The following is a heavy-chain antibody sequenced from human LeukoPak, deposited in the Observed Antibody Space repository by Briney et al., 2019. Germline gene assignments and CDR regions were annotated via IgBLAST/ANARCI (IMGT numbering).Heavy chain of an antibody. J-gene: IGHJ4*02. V-gene: IGHV4-34*01. CDR3: ARSHGYYYDSSGRNYFDY. CDR1: GGSFSGYY. Sequence: PSETLSLTCAVYGGSFSGYYWSWIRQPPGKGLEWIGEINHSGSTNYNPSLKSRVTISVDTSKNQFSLKLSSVTAADTAVYYCARSHGYYYDSSGRNYFDYWGQGTLVTVSS. CDR2: INHSGST. D-gene: IGHD3-22*01.